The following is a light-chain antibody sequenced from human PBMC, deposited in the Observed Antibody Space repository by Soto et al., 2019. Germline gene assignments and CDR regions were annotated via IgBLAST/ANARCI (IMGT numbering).Light chain of an antibody. CDR3: EQRSDWPLT. V-gene: IGKV3-11*01. CDR1: QSVSRY. J-gene: IGKJ4*01. Sequence: EIVLTQSAAILSLSPGERATLSYRASQSVSRYLAWYQQKPGQAPRLLIYDASNRATGIPARFSGSGSGTDFTLTISSLEPEDFAVYYCEQRSDWPLTFGGGTKVEIK. CDR2: DAS.